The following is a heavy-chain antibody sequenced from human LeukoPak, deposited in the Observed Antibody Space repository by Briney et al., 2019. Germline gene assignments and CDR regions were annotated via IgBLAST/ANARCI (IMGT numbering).Heavy chain of an antibody. V-gene: IGHV3-9*01. J-gene: IGHJ4*02. CDR1: GFTFDDYA. CDR3: ARARYDSSGLDY. D-gene: IGHD3-22*01. CDR2: ISWNSGSI. Sequence: GGSLRLSCAASGFTFDDYAMHWVRQAPGKGLEWASSISWNSGSIGYADSVKGRFTISRDNAKNSLYLQMNSLRAEDTALYYCARARYDSSGLDYWGQGTLVTVSS.